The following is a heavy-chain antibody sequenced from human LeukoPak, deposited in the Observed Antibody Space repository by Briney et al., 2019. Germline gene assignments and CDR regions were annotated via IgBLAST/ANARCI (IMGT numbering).Heavy chain of an antibody. J-gene: IGHJ5*02. V-gene: IGHV1-69*05. D-gene: IGHD1-26*01. CDR1: GGTFSGNG. CDR3: ARDYSGSYYGWFDP. CDR2: VIPIFGTT. Sequence: PGKVSCKASGGTFSGNGITWVRQAPGQGLEWRGGVIPIFGTTKYAQKFQGRVAITTDESTSTAYMELSSLRSDDTAVYYCARDYSGSYYGWFDPWGQGTLVTVSS.